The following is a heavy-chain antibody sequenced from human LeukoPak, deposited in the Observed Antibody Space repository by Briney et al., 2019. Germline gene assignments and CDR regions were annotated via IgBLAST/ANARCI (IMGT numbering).Heavy chain of an antibody. CDR2: IYYSGST. J-gene: IGHJ4*02. Sequence: SETLSLTCTVSGGPISSSSYYWGWIRRPPGKGLEWIGSIYYSGSTYYNPSLKSRVTISVDTSKNQFSLKLSSVTAADTAVYYCARNVGGGAFDYWGQGTLVTVSS. D-gene: IGHD3-16*01. CDR1: GGPISSSSYY. CDR3: ARNVGGGAFDY. V-gene: IGHV4-39*01.